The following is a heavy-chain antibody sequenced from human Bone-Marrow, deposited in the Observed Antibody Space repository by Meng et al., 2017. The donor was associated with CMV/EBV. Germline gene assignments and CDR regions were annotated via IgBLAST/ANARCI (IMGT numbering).Heavy chain of an antibody. V-gene: IGHV3-74*01. Sequence: GESLKISCAASGFTFSSYWMHWVRQAPGKGLVWVSRINSDGSSTSYADSVKGRFTISRDNAKNTLYLQMNSLRAEDTAVYYCARITLTNRVGGYFDSWGQGTLVTVSS. J-gene: IGHJ4*02. CDR2: INSDGSST. D-gene: IGHD1-26*01. CDR3: ARITLTNRVGGYFDS. CDR1: GFTFSSYW.